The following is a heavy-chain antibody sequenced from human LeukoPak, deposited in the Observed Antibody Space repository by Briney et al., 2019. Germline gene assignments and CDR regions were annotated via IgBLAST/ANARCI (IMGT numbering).Heavy chain of an antibody. CDR3: TRTLQSVRDGYKSFDS. J-gene: IGHJ4*02. CDR1: GFTLSSYS. CDR2: ISSSSSFI. Sequence: PGGSLRLSCAASGFTLSSYSMTWVRQAPGKGREWVSSISSSSSFIYYADSVKGRFTISRDNAKNSLFLQKNSLRAEDTAVYYCTRTLQSVRDGYKSFDSWGQGTLVTVSS. D-gene: IGHD5-24*01. V-gene: IGHV3-21*01.